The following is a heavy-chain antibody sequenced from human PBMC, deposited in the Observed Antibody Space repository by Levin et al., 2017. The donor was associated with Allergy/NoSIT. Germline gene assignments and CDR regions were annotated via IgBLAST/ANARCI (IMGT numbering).Heavy chain of an antibody. CDR2: IYPGDSDT. V-gene: IGHV5-51*01. CDR1: GYSFTTYW. CDR3: AKSLRPTGTGRDAFDI. Sequence: GESLKISCKGSGYSFTTYWIGWVRQMPGKGLEWMGIIYPGDSDTRYSPSFQGQVTISADTSVSTAYLQWSSLKASDTAMYYCAKSLRPTGTGRDAFDIWGQGTMVTVSS. J-gene: IGHJ3*02. D-gene: IGHD1-1*01.